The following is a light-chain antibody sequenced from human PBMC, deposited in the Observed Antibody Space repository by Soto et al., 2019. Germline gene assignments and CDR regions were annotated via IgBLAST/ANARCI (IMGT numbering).Light chain of an antibody. CDR1: NSDIGAYDY. V-gene: IGLV2-14*01. J-gene: IGLJ2*01. CDR2: EVT. CDR3: GSYASATLI. Sequence: QSALTQPASVSGSPGQSITISCTGSNSDIGAYDYASWYQQHPGKPPTLFIYEVTFRPSGVPNRFSGSKSGNTATLTISGLLTEDEADYYCGSYASATLIFGGGTKLTVL.